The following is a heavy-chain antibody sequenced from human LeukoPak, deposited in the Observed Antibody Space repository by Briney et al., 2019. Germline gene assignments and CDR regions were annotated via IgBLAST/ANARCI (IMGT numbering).Heavy chain of an antibody. Sequence: ASVKVSCKASGYTFTSYGISWVRQAPGQGLEWMGWISAYNGNTNYAQKLQGRVIMTTDTSTSTAYMELRSLRSDDTAVYYCARGRMITFGGVIPTGVWGQGTLVTVSS. CDR2: ISAYNGNT. D-gene: IGHD3-16*02. CDR3: ARGRMITFGGVIPTGV. J-gene: IGHJ4*02. CDR1: GYTFTSYG. V-gene: IGHV1-18*01.